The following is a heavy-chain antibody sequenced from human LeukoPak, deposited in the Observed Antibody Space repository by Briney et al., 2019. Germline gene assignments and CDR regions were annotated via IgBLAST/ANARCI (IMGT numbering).Heavy chain of an antibody. CDR3: ARRGYGVVSDMDV. CDR2: INSSGGST. V-gene: IGHV1-46*01. Sequence: ASVKVSCKASGYTFTSNYMHWVRPAPGQGLEWMGIINSSGGSTSYAQKFQGRVTMTRDTSTSTVYMELSSLRSEDTAVYYCARRGYGVVSDMDVWGKGTTVTVSS. D-gene: IGHD5-12*01. J-gene: IGHJ6*03. CDR1: GYTFTSNY.